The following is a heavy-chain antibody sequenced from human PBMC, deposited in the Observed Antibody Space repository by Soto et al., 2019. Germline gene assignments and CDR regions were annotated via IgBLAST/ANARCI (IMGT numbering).Heavy chain of an antibody. J-gene: IGHJ5*02. V-gene: IGHV4-4*01. CDR2: IFQSGST. Sequence: GTLSLTCGVSGGTIRSPDWWTWVRQPPGKGLEWIGEIFQSGSTNYTPSLESRVTISVDKSKNQFSLTLTSLTAADTAVYFCARGRGRYSSGWTWFAPWVQGILVTVSS. CDR3: ARGRGRYSSGWTWFAP. D-gene: IGHD6-19*01. CDR1: GGTIRSPDW.